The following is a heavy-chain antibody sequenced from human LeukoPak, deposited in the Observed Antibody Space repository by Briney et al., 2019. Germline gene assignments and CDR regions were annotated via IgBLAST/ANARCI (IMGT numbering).Heavy chain of an antibody. CDR1: GGSISSGSYY. CDR3: AGITGTTESTDDDYYYYYYMDV. Sequence: SQALSLTCTVSGGSISSGSYYWSWIRQPAGKGLEWIGRIYTSGSTNYNPSLKSRVTISVDTSKNQFSLKLSSVTAADTAVYYCAGITGTTESTDDDYYYYYYMDVWGKGTTVTVSS. CDR2: IYTSGST. V-gene: IGHV4-61*02. D-gene: IGHD1-7*01. J-gene: IGHJ6*03.